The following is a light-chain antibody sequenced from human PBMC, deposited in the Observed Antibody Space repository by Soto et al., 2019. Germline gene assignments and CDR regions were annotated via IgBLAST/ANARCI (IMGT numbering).Light chain of an antibody. Sequence: DVQITQSHSTLSGSVGDRVTITCRASQTISSWLAWYQQKPGKAPKLLIYKASTLKSGVPSRFSGSGSETEFTLTISRLQPDDFATYFCHSRAFGQGTRLAI. J-gene: IGKJ5*01. V-gene: IGKV1-5*03. CDR2: KAS. CDR1: QTISSW. CDR3: HSRA.